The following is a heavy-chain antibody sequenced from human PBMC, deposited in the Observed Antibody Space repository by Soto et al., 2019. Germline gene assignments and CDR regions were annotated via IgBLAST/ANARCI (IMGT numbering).Heavy chain of an antibody. CDR1: GFTLSSYS. D-gene: IGHD2-15*01. J-gene: IGHJ3*02. Sequence: GGSLRLSCAASGFTLSSYSMNWVRQAPGKGLEWVSYISSSSSTISYADSVKGRFTISRDSAKNSLYLQMNSLRAEDTAVYYCASIKYCSGGSCSRAFDIWGQGTMVT. CDR3: ASIKYCSGGSCSRAFDI. CDR2: ISSSSSTI. V-gene: IGHV3-48*01.